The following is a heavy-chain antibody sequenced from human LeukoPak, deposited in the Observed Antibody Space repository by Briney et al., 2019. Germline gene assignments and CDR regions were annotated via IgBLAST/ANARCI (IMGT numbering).Heavy chain of an antibody. V-gene: IGHV3-43*01. J-gene: IGHJ4*02. CDR2: ITWDGGVK. CDR1: GFTFDDYT. CDR3: AKLAASSYSSGSDS. D-gene: IGHD6-19*01. Sequence: GGSLRLSCAASGFTFDDYTMYWVRQAPGKGLEWVSLITWDGGVKYYADSVKGRFTISRDNNKNSLYLQMNGLRTEDTALYYCAKLAASSYSSGSDSWGQGTLVTVSS.